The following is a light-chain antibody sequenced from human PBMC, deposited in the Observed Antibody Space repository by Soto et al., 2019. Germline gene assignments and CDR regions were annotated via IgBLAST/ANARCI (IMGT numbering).Light chain of an antibody. J-gene: IGLJ2*01. CDR2: DVS. CDR1: NSDIGTYIY. Sequence: QSALTQPASVSGSAGQSITISCTGTNSDIGTYIYVSWYQQHPGKAPKLLIYDVSNRPSGVSNRFSGSKSGNTASLTISGLQAEDEADYYCSSYTASRTKFGGGTKVTVL. V-gene: IGLV2-14*01. CDR3: SSYTASRTK.